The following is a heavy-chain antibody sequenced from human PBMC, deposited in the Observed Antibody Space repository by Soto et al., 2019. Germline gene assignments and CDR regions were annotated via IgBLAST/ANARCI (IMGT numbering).Heavy chain of an antibody. CDR2: IYYSGST. Sequence: QLQLQESGPGLVKPSETLSLTCTVSGGSISSSSYYWGWIRQPPGKGLEWIGSIYYSGSTYYNPSLKSRVTISVDTSKNQFSLKLSSVTAADTAVYYCARRLYGDYLVFDYWGQGTLVTVSS. J-gene: IGHJ4*02. CDR1: GGSISSSSYY. V-gene: IGHV4-39*01. CDR3: ARRLYGDYLVFDY. D-gene: IGHD4-17*01.